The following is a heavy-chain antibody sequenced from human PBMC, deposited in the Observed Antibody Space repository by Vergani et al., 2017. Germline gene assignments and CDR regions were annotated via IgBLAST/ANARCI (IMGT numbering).Heavy chain of an antibody. CDR1: GYTFTSYY. V-gene: IGHV4-34*01. CDR2: VNHGGST. Sequence: QVQLVQSGAELKKPGASVTVSCKASGYTFTSYYIHWVRQAPGMGLEWIGEVNHGGSTNYNPSLKSRVSISVDTSKNQFSLQLTSVTAADSALYFCASIARAPTRRNPPPDYWGQGILVTVSS. J-gene: IGHJ4*02. D-gene: IGHD3-16*02. CDR3: ASIARAPTRRNPPPDY.